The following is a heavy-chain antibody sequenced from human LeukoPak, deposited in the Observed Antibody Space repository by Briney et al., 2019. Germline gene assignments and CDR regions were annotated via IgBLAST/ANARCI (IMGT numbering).Heavy chain of an antibody. CDR1: GFTFSSYS. V-gene: IGHV3-74*01. Sequence: PGGSLRLSSAASGFTFSSYSMNWVRQAPGKGLVWVSRLKSDGTTIYADSVKGRFTISRDNFKNTLSLQMNGLRVEDTALYYCVNSGFDPWGQGTLVTVSS. CDR2: LKSDGTT. D-gene: IGHD3-10*01. J-gene: IGHJ5*02. CDR3: VNSGFDP.